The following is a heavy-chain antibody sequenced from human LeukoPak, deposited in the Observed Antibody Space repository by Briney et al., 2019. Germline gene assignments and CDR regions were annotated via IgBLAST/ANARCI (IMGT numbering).Heavy chain of an antibody. CDR1: GFTFSSYE. V-gene: IGHV3-48*03. CDR3: TREGGGPTDDY. CDR2: ISSSGSTI. J-gene: IGHJ4*02. Sequence: PGESLRLSCAASGFTFSSYEMNWVRQAPGRGLEWVSYISSSGSTIYYADSVKGRFTISRDNARNSLYLQMKSLRAEDTAVYYCTREGGGPTDDYWGQGTLVSVCS. D-gene: IGHD3-16*01.